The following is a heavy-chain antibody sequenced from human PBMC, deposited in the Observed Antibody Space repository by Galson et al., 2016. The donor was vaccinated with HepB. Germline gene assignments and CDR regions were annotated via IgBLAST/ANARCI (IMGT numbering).Heavy chain of an antibody. D-gene: IGHD3-16*01. V-gene: IGHV3-74*01. CDR2: INGDGNNT. J-gene: IGHJ4*02. CDR3: TLGATSAHY. Sequence: SLRLSCAASGFTFSSYWMHWVRQAPGKGLVWVSRINGDGNNTNYADSVKGRFTISRDNAENTLYLQMNSLRSEDTALYYCTLGATSAHYWGQGTLVTVSS. CDR1: GFTFSSYW.